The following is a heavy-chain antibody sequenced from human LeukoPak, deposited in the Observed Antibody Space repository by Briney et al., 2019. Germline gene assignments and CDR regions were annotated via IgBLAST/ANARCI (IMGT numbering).Heavy chain of an antibody. D-gene: IGHD1-26*01. CDR2: INPNSGGT. J-gene: IGHJ5*02. CDR3: ARGPSGSSTAGWFDP. CDR1: GYTFTGYY. V-gene: IGHV1-2*02. Sequence: ASVKVPCKASGYTFTGYYMHWVRQAPGQGLEWMGWINPNSGGTNYAQKFQGRVTMTRDTSISTAYMELSRLRSDDTAVYYCARGPSGSSTAGWFDPWGQGTLVTVSS.